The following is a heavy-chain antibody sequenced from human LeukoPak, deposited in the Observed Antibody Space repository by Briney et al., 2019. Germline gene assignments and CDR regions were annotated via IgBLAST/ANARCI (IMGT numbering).Heavy chain of an antibody. D-gene: IGHD3-22*01. V-gene: IGHV3-48*02. J-gene: IGHJ4*02. CDR1: GFTFSTHS. CDR2: ISYSSSAI. Sequence: GGSLRLSCAASGFTFSTHSMNWVRQAPGKGLEWVSYISYSSSAIYYADSVKGRFTISRGNAKNSLYLRMNSLRDEDTAVYYCARDSYGSSGYYYVSDYWGQGTLVTVSS. CDR3: ARDSYGSSGYYYVSDY.